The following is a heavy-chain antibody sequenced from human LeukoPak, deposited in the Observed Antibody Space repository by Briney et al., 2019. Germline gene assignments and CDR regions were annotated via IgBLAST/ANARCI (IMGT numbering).Heavy chain of an antibody. J-gene: IGHJ6*02. CDR1: GDGVSSNSAA. CDR3: ARVPEDYYGSGSDWCMDV. D-gene: IGHD3-10*01. CDR2: TYYRSKWYN. Sequence: SQTLSLTCAISGDGVSSNSAAWNWIRQSPSRGLEWLGRTYYRSKWYNDYAVSVKSRITINPDTSKNQFPLQLNSVTPEDTAVYYCARVPEDYYGSGSDWCMDVWGQGTTVTVSS. V-gene: IGHV6-1*01.